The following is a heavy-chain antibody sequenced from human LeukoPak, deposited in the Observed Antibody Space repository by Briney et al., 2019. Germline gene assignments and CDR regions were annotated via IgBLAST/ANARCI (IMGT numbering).Heavy chain of an antibody. Sequence: GGSLRLSCAASGLTVSSNYMSWVRQAPGKGLEWVSLIYSGSSTYYADSVKGRFTISRDKSKNTLYLQMSSLRVEDAAVYYCVKGRCSGSSCYGGDYWGQGTLVTVSS. CDR1: GLTVSSNY. CDR2: IYSGSST. V-gene: IGHV3-66*01. D-gene: IGHD2-2*01. CDR3: VKGRCSGSSCYGGDY. J-gene: IGHJ4*02.